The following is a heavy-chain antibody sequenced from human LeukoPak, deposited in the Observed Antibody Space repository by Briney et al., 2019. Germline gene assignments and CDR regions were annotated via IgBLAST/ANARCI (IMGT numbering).Heavy chain of an antibody. CDR2: INPSGGST. V-gene: IGHV1-46*01. CDR3: AREYSGSYLDY. D-gene: IGHD1-26*01. J-gene: IGHJ4*02. CDR1: GYTFTSYY. Sequence: GASVKVSCKASGYTFTSYYMHWVRQAPGQGLEWMGIINPSGGSTSYAQKFQGRVTMTRDMSTSTVYMEPSSLRSEDTAVYYCAREYSGSYLDYWGQGTLVTVSS.